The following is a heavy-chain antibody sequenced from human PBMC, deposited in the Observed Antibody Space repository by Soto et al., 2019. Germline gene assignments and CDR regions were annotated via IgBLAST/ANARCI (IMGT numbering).Heavy chain of an antibody. V-gene: IGHV6-1*01. CDR1: GDSVSSNSAA. D-gene: IGHD6-13*01. J-gene: IGHJ5*02. Sequence: QVQLQQSGPGLVKPSQTLSLTCAISGDSVSSNSAAWNWIRQSPSRGLEWLGRTYYRFKWYNDYATSVKRRITINPDTSNNQFSLQLNSVTPEDTAVYYCAKAYSSSWYWFDPWGQGTLVTVSS. CDR2: TYYRFKWYN. CDR3: AKAYSSSWYWFDP.